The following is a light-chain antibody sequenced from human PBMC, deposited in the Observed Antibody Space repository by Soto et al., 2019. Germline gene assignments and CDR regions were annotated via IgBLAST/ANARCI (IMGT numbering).Light chain of an antibody. Sequence: DVVMTQSPLSLPVTLGQPASISCRYSQSLVYSDGNTYLNWFQQRPGQSPQLLIYLGSNRATGVPDRFSGSGTGTDFTLKVSRVETEDVGTYYCMQTLQGVTFGQGTRLEIK. CDR3: MQTLQGVT. CDR1: QSLVYSDGNTY. CDR2: LGS. V-gene: IGKV2-28*01. J-gene: IGKJ5*01.